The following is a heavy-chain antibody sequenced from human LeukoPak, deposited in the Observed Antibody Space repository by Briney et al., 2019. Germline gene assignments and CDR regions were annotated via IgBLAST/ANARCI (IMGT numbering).Heavy chain of an antibody. CDR3: TRGRRATHDY. CDR1: GFTFGDYS. CDR2: SRSKAYGGTT. V-gene: IGHV3-49*04. D-gene: IGHD1-26*01. Sequence: LAGGSLRLSCTATGFTFGDYSMNWVRQAAGKGLEWVGFSRSKAYGGTTEYAASVKGRFTISRDDSKSIAYLQMNSLKTEDTAVYYCTRGRRATHDYWGQGTLVTVSS. J-gene: IGHJ4*02.